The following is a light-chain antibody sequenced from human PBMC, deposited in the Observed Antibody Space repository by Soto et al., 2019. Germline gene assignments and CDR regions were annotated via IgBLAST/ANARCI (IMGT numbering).Light chain of an antibody. V-gene: IGLV1-51*01. Sequence: QSVLTQPPSVSAAPGQKVTISCSGSSPNIGNKYVSWYQQLPGTAPKLLIYDNSKRPSGIPDRFSGSKSGTSATLDITGLQTGDEADYYCGTWDSSLSVGVFGGGTKVTVL. J-gene: IGLJ2*01. CDR3: GTWDSSLSVGV. CDR2: DNS. CDR1: SPNIGNKY.